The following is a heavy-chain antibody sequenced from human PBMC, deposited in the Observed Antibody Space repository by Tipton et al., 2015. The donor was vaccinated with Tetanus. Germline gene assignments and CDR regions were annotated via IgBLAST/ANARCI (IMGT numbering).Heavy chain of an antibody. CDR2: IYYSGST. J-gene: IGHJ4*02. V-gene: IGHV4-61*01. Sequence: TLSLTCTVSGGSVSSGSYYWSWIRQPPGKGLEWIGYIYYSGSTNYNPSLKSRVTISVDTSKNQFSLKLSSVTAADTAVYYCARIPRPGQWLPWEGYYFDYWGQGTLVTVSS. D-gene: IGHD6-19*01. CDR1: GGSVSSGSYY. CDR3: ARIPRPGQWLPWEGYYFDY.